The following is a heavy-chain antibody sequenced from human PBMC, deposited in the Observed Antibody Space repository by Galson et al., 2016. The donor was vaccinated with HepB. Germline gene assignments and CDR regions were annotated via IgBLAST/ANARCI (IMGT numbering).Heavy chain of an antibody. V-gene: IGHV4-39*01. CDR3: ARQADDISMGFDS. Sequence: SETLSLTCTVSDGSINSSLHYWGWIRQPPGKGLEWIGSLYYSGDAYSNPSLHSRVTISVDTSKNQFSLKLTSLTAADTAVYYCARQADDISMGFDSWGQGALVTVSS. D-gene: IGHD3-22*01. CDR2: LYYSGDA. J-gene: IGHJ4*02. CDR1: DGSINSSLHY.